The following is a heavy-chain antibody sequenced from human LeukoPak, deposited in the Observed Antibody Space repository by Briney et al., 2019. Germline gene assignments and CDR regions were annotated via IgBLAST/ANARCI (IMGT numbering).Heavy chain of an antibody. J-gene: IGHJ5*02. CDR2: IYDSGST. CDR1: GDSITSNY. CDR3: ARCRDEFGDYGFTS. V-gene: IGHV4-59*01. Sequence: SETLSLTCTVSGDSITSNYWSWIRQPPGKVLEWIGYIYDSGSTKYNPSLKSRVTISVDTSKNQFSLKLTCVTAADTAVYYCARCRDEFGDYGFTSWGQGTLVTVSS. D-gene: IGHD4-17*01.